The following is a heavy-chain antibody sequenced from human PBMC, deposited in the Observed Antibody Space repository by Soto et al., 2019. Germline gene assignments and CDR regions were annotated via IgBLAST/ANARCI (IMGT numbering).Heavy chain of an antibody. CDR2: IGPYNGNT. J-gene: IGHJ2*01. V-gene: IGHV1-18*01. CDR1: GYTFADYG. CDR3: ARCYCTVGSCYTCWHFDL. D-gene: IGHD2-15*01. Sequence: QAQLVQSGAEVKKPGASVKVSCQAGGYTFADYGISWVRQAPGQGLEWVGWIGPYNGNTNYALNLQDRVTMTTDTSTNTAYMELRRLRSDDTALYYCARCYCTVGSCYTCWHFDLWGRGTLLTVSS.